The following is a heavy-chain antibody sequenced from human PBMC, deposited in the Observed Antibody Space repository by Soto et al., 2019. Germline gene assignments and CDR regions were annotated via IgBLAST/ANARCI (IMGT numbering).Heavy chain of an antibody. CDR3: TCFGVVYYYYGMDV. CDR2: IKSKTDGGTT. Sequence: GGSLRLSCAASGFTFSNAWMSWVRQAPGKGLEWVGRIKSKTDGGTTDYAAPVKGRFTISRDDSKNTLYLQMNSLKTEDTAVYYCTCFGVVYYYYGMDVWGQGTTVTVSS. V-gene: IGHV3-15*01. J-gene: IGHJ6*02. CDR1: GFTFSNAW. D-gene: IGHD3-3*01.